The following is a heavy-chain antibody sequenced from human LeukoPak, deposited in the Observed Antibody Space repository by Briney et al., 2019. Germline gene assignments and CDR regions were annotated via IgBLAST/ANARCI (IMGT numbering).Heavy chain of an antibody. V-gene: IGHV3-7*03. D-gene: IGHD4-17*01. CDR2: IKQDGSEM. J-gene: IGHJ4*02. CDR1: GFTFSSYG. CDR3: AKDLTVTTPLYYFDY. Sequence: GGSLRLSCAASGFTFSSYGMHWARQAPGKGLEWVATIKQDGSEMYYVDSVKGRFTISRDNAKNSLYLQMNSLRAEDTAVYYCAKDLTVTTPLYYFDYWGQGTLVTVSS.